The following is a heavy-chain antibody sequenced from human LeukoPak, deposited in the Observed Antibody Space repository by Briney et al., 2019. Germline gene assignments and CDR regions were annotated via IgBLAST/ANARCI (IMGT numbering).Heavy chain of an antibody. Sequence: GRSLRLSCGASGFTLSSYWMHWVRQAPGKGLVWVSTIKGDGRSASYADSVRGRFTISRDNAKNTVFLQMGSLRAEDTAVYYCARDNSSVFDHWGQGALVTVSS. CDR2: IKGDGRSA. CDR1: GFTLSSYW. V-gene: IGHV3-74*01. D-gene: IGHD6-6*01. CDR3: ARDNSSVFDH. J-gene: IGHJ4*02.